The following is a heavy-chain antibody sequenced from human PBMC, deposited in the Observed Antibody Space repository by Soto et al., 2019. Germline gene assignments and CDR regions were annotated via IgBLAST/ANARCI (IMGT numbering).Heavy chain of an antibody. CDR3: AQKIPAGVTKPFAY. D-gene: IGHD5-18*01. CDR1: EVTFGSSG. J-gene: IGHJ4*01. CDR2: ISYDGSNK. Sequence: PGRSLRLSCAAYEVTFGSSGMHWVGQAPGEGLEWVEVISYDGSNKYYADSVKCRCPISRDNSKNTLYLQMNSRGAEDTAVYYCAQKIPAGVTKPFAYWDHGT. V-gene: IGHV3-30*18.